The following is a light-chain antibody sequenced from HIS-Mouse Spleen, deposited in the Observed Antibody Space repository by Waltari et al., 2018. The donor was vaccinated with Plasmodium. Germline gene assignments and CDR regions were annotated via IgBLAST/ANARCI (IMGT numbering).Light chain of an antibody. Sequence: QSALTQPAPVSGSPGQSITISCTGTSSDVGRYNLVSWYQQHPGKAPKLMIYEGSKRPSGVSNRVSGSKSGNTASLTISGLQAEDEADYYCCSYAGSSTWVFGGGTKLTVL. V-gene: IGLV2-23*01. CDR3: CSYAGSSTWV. CDR2: EGS. CDR1: SSDVGRYNL. J-gene: IGLJ3*02.